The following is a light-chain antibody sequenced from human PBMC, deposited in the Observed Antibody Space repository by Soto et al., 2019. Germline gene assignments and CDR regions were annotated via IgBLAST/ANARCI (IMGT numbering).Light chain of an antibody. CDR2: AAS. Sequence: DIPMTQSPSSLSASVGDRVTITCRASQSISSYLNWYQQKPGKAPKLLIYAASSLQSGVPSRFSGSGSVTDFTLTISSLQPEDFATYYCQQSYSTPPFTFGPGTKVDIK. V-gene: IGKV1-39*01. CDR3: QQSYSTPPFT. CDR1: QSISSY. J-gene: IGKJ3*01.